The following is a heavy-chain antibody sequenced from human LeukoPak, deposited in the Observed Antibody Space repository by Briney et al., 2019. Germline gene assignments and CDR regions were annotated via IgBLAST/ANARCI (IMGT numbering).Heavy chain of an antibody. D-gene: IGHD6-13*01. CDR2: IHYSGST. J-gene: IGHJ4*02. CDR1: GGSFSGYY. CDR3: ARSTGIYTSSWYRRRVNYFDY. Sequence: SETLSLTCAVYGGSFSGYYWSWIRQPPGKGLEWIGSIHYSGSTYYNPSLKSRVAKSVDTSKNQFSLKLSSVTAADTAVYYCARSTGIYTSSWYRRRVNYFDYWGQGTLVTVSS. V-gene: IGHV4-34*01.